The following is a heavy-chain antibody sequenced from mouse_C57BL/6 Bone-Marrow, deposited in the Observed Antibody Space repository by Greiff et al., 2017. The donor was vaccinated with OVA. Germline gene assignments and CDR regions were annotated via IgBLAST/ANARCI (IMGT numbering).Heavy chain of an antibody. CDR2: ISSGGDYI. J-gene: IGHJ4*01. CDR3: TRDPSYYGSSYYAMDY. D-gene: IGHD1-1*01. Sequence: EVKLMESGEGLVKPGGSLKLSCAASGFTFSSYAMSWVRQTPEKRLEWVAYISSGGDYIYYADTVKGRFTISRDNARNTLYLQMSSLKSEDTAMYYCTRDPSYYGSSYYAMDYWGQGTSVTVSS. V-gene: IGHV5-9-1*02. CDR1: GFTFSSYA.